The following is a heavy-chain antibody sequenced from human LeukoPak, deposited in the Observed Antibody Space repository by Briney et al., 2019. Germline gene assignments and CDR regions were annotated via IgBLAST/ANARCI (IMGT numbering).Heavy chain of an antibody. CDR1: GGSISSSSYY. Sequence: SETLSLTCTVSGGSISSSSYYWGWIRQPPGKGLEWIGEINHSGSTNYNPSLKSRVTISVDTSKNQFSLKLSSVTAADTAVYYCARGDYGEDYWGQGTLVTVSS. CDR3: ARGDYGEDY. V-gene: IGHV4-39*07. D-gene: IGHD4-17*01. CDR2: INHSGST. J-gene: IGHJ4*02.